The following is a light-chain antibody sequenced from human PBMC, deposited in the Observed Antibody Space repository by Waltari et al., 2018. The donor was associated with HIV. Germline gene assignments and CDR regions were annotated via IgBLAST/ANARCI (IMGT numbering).Light chain of an antibody. Sequence: DIQVTQPPSFVSASVGDKITITCRATQGVRHRLAWYQQRPGGAPHLLIYDASRLQDGVPSRFSGTGSGTYFTLTISDLQPEDFAMYYCQQANSFPHTFGGGTRV. J-gene: IGKJ4*01. CDR1: QGVRHR. CDR3: QQANSFPHT. V-gene: IGKV1-12*01. CDR2: DAS.